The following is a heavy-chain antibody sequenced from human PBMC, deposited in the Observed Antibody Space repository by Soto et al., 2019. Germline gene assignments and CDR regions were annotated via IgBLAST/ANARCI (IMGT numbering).Heavy chain of an antibody. V-gene: IGHV1-18*01. D-gene: IGHD4-17*01. CDR3: ASSYGDSPNRDWFDP. Sequence: ASVKVSCKASGYTFTSYGISWVRQAPGQGLEWMGWISAYNGNTNYAQKLQGRVTMTTDTSTSTAYMELRSLRSDDTAVYYCASSYGDSPNRDWFDPWGQGTLVTVSS. CDR1: GYTFTSYG. CDR2: ISAYNGNT. J-gene: IGHJ5*02.